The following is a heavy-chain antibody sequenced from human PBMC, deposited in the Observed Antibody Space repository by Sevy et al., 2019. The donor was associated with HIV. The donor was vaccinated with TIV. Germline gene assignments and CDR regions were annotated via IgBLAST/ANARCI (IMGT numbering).Heavy chain of an antibody. D-gene: IGHD1-1*01. CDR3: ARATSGTGPHYSYCTMDV. CDR1: GYSFTSYW. J-gene: IGHJ6*02. CDR2: IYPGDSDV. V-gene: IGHV5-51*01. Sequence: GESLKISCKGSGYSFTSYWIGWVRQMPGKGLEWMGIIYPGDSDVRYNPSLQGQVTITVDKSISTAYLQWSSLKASDTAMYYCARATSGTGPHYSYCTMDVWGQGTTVTVSS.